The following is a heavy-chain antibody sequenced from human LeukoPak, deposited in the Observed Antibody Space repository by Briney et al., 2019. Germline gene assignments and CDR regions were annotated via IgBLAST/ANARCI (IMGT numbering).Heavy chain of an antibody. D-gene: IGHD2-15*01. Sequence: SETLSLTCTVSGGSISSYYWSWIRQPAGKGLEWIGRIYTSGSTNYNPSLKSRVTISVDTSKNQFSLKLSSVTAADTAVYYCARQRWDCSGGSCENWFDPWGQGTLVTVSS. CDR1: GGSISSYY. CDR3: ARQRWDCSGGSCENWFDP. J-gene: IGHJ5*02. V-gene: IGHV4-4*07. CDR2: IYTSGST.